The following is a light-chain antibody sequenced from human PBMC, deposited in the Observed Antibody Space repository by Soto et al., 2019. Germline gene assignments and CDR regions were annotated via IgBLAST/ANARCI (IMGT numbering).Light chain of an antibody. CDR3: GSWDSSLSAYV. CDR1: SSNIGGNS. J-gene: IGLJ1*01. Sequence: VSAAPGQKVTISCSGSSSNIGGNSVSWYQQLPGTAPKLLIYDDNKRPSGIPDRFSGSKSGTSATLGITGFQTGDEADYYCGSWDSSLSAYVFGTGTKVTVL. V-gene: IGLV1-51*01. CDR2: DDN.